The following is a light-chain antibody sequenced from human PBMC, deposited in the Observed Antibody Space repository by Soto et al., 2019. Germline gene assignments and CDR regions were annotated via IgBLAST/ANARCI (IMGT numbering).Light chain of an antibody. V-gene: IGLV2-14*01. Sequence: QSALTQPASVSGSPGQSITISCTGTSSDVGGYNYVSWYQQHPGKAPKLMLYDVSNRPSGVSNRFSGSKSGNTASLTISGLQAEDEADYCCSSYTSSSTYVVFGGGTKLTVL. CDR3: SSYTSSSTYVV. J-gene: IGLJ2*01. CDR1: SSDVGGYNY. CDR2: DVS.